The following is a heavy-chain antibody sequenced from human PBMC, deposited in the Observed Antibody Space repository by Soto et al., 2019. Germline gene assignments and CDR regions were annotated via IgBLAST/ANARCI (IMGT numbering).Heavy chain of an antibody. J-gene: IGHJ5*02. CDR2: MNPNSGNT. CDR3: AREDIVVVPPSRPFDP. CDR1: GYTFTSYY. D-gene: IGHD2-2*01. Sequence: GASVKVSCKGSGYTFTSYYINWVRQAPGQGLEWMGWMNPNSGNTGYAQKFQGRVTMTRDTSISTAYLELSSLTSDDTAVYYCAREDIVVVPPSRPFDPWGQGTLVTVSS. V-gene: IGHV1-8*01.